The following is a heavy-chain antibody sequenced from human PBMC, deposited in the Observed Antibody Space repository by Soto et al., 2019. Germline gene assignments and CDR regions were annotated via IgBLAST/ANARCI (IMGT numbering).Heavy chain of an antibody. CDR2: IYPGDSDT. CDR1: GYSFTSYW. CDR3: ARDTTVYYYGMDV. J-gene: IGHJ6*02. Sequence: PGESLKISCKGSGYSFTSYWICWVRQMPGKGLEWMGIIYPGDSDTRYSPSFQGQVTISADKSISTAYLQWSSLKASDTAMYYCARDTTVYYYGMDVWGQGTTVTVSS. D-gene: IGHD4-4*01. V-gene: IGHV5-51*01.